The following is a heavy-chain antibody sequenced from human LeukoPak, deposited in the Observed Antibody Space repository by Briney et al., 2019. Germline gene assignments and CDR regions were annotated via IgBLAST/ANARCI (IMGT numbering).Heavy chain of an antibody. V-gene: IGHV1-2*02. CDR3: ARERYCSSTSCVDY. Sequence: ASVKVSRKASGYTFTDYYMHWVRQAPGQGLEWMGWINPNSGGTNYAQKFQGRVTMTRDTSISTAYMELSRLRSDDTAVYYCARERYCSSTSCVDYWGQGTLVTVSS. CDR1: GYTFTDYY. J-gene: IGHJ4*02. D-gene: IGHD2-2*01. CDR2: INPNSGGT.